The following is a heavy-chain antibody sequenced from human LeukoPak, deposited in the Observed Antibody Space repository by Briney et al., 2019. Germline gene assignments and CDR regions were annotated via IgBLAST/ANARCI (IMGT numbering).Heavy chain of an antibody. CDR3: ARDAVVAGSFDY. J-gene: IGHJ4*02. CDR1: GYTFTSYG. Sequence: VASVKVSCKASGYTFTSYGISWVRQAPGQGLEWMGWISGYNGDTNYAQKLQGRVTMTTDTSTSTAYMELRSLRSDDTAVYYCARDAVVAGSFDYWGQGTLVTVSS. CDR2: ISGYNGDT. D-gene: IGHD6-19*01. V-gene: IGHV1-18*01.